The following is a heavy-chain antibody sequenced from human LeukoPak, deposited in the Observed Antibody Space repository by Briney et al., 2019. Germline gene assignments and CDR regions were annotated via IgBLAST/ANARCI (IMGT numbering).Heavy chain of an antibody. J-gene: IGHJ5*02. CDR1: GFTFSSYS. CDR2: ISSSSSYI. Sequence: GGSLRLSCAASGFTFSSYSMNWVRKAPGKGLEWVSSISSSSSYIYYADSVKGRFTISRDNAKNSLYLQMNSLRAEDTAVYYCARDGGVVGRSWGQGTLVTVSS. D-gene: IGHD1-26*01. V-gene: IGHV3-21*01. CDR3: ARDGGVVGRS.